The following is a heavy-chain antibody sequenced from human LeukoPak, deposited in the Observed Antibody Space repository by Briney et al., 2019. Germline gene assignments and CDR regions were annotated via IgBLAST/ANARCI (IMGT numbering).Heavy chain of an antibody. V-gene: IGHV4-34*01. CDR2: INHSGST. CDR1: GGSFSGYY. Sequence: SETLSLTCAVYGGSFSGYYWSWIRQPPGKGLEWIGEINHSGSTNYNPSLKSRVTISVDTSKNQFSLKLSSVTAADTAVYYCARPQVPVCSSWFDYWGQGTLVTVSS. CDR3: ARPQVPVCSSWFDY. D-gene: IGHD6-13*01. J-gene: IGHJ4*02.